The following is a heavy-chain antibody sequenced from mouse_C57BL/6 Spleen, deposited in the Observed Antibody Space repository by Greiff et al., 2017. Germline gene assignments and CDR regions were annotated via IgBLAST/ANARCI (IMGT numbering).Heavy chain of an antibody. CDR1: GYSITSGYY. V-gene: IGHV3-6*01. CDR2: ISYDGSN. Sequence: VQLQQSGPGLVKPSQSLSLTCSVTGYSITSGYYWNWIRQFPGNKLEWMGYISYDGSNNYNPSLKNRISITRDTSKNQFFLKLNSVTTEDTATYCCAREGDYGYAMDYWGQGTSVTVSS. J-gene: IGHJ4*01. D-gene: IGHD2-4*01. CDR3: AREGDYGYAMDY.